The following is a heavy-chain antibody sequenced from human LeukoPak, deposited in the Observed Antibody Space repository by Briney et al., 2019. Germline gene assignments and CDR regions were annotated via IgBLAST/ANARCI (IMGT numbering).Heavy chain of an antibody. CDR1: GGSISSYY. CDR3: ARVGDLTHYYYYMDV. Sequence: SETLSLTCTVSGGSISSYYWSWIRQPPGKGLEWIGYIYYSGSTNYNPSLKSRVTISVDTSKNQFSLKLTSVTAAGTAVYYCARVGDLTHYYYYMDVWGKGTTVTVSS. CDR2: IYYSGST. D-gene: IGHD3-16*01. J-gene: IGHJ6*03. V-gene: IGHV4-59*01.